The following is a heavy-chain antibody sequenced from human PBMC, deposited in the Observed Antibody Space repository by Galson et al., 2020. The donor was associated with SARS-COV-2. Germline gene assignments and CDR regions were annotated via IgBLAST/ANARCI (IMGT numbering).Heavy chain of an antibody. CDR1: GFIYSHYW. CDR3: VRDYSSTWNSDFFDY. J-gene: IGHJ4*02. Sequence: GEYLKISCAAPGFIYSHYWIRWVRQAPGKGLEWVANINQDGSEKYYVDSLKGRFTISRENAKNSLYLQMNSLRDEDTATYYCVRDYSSTWNSDFFDYWGQGTQVTVSS. D-gene: IGHD6-13*01. V-gene: IGHV3-7*01. CDR2: INQDGSEK.